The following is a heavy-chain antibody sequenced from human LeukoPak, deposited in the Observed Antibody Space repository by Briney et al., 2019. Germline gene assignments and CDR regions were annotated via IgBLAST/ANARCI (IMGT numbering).Heavy chain of an antibody. CDR2: ISGSGDKT. J-gene: IGHJ4*02. CDR3: AKDLNYGFDS. D-gene: IGHD3-10*01. V-gene: IGHV3-23*01. CDR1: GFAFRTYA. Sequence: SGGSLRLSCAASGFAFRTYAMSWVRQAPGKGLEGVSAISGSGDKTFYAESVRGPFTISRDNSRNTLYLQMNSLRAEDTAVYYCAKDLNYGFDSWGQGTLVTV.